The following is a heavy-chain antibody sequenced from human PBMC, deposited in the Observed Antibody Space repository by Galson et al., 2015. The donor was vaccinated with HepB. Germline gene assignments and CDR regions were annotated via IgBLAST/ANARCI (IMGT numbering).Heavy chain of an antibody. V-gene: IGHV4-30-2*01. CDR2: IYHSGST. D-gene: IGHD4-17*01. CDR3: ARAPAATVTTPLVD. J-gene: IGHJ4*02. CDR1: GGSISSGGYS. Sequence: TLSLTCAVSGGSISSGGYSWSWIRQPPGKGLEWIGYIYHSGSTYYNPSLKSRVTISVDRSKNQFSLKLSSVTAADTAVYYCARAPAATVTTPLVDWGQGTLVTVSS.